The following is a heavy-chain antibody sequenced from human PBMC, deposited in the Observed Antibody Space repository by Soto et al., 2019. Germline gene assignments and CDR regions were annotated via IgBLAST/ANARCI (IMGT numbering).Heavy chain of an antibody. CDR3: ARDRRVGYCSSTSCFYFDY. D-gene: IGHD2-2*03. Sequence: PSETLSLTCAVSGGAISSSNWWRWVRQPPGKGLEWIGEIYHSGSTNYNPSLKSRVTISVDKSKNQFSLKLSSVTAADTAVYYCARDRRVGYCSSTSCFYFDYWGQGTLVTVSS. CDR1: GGAISSSNW. V-gene: IGHV4-4*02. J-gene: IGHJ4*02. CDR2: IYHSGST.